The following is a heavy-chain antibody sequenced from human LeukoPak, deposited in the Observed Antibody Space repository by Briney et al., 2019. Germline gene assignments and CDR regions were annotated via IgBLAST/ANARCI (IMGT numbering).Heavy chain of an antibody. CDR2: ISSSSSYI. J-gene: IGHJ4*02. D-gene: IGHD3-22*01. CDR3: ARASSGYYHSLYYFDY. V-gene: IGHV3-21*01. Sequence: PGGSLRLSCAASGFTFSSYSMTWVRQAPGKGLEWVSSISSSSSYIYYADSVKGRFTISRDNAKNSLYLQMNSLRAEDTAVYYCARASSGYYHSLYYFDYWGQGTLVTVSS. CDR1: GFTFSSYS.